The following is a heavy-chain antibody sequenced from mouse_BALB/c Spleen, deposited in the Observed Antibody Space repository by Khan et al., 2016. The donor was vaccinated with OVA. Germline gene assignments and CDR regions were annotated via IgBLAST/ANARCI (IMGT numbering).Heavy chain of an antibody. J-gene: IGHJ3*01. Sequence: QVQLKQSGPGLVQPSQSLSITCTVSGFSLTTYGVHWVRQPPGKGLEWLGVIWSGGSTDYNAAFISRLSISKDRSKSQVFFNMHSLYVTDTAIYSCARNYDYDEGFAYWGQGTLVTVAA. CDR2: IWSGGST. CDR3: ARNYDYDEGFAY. D-gene: IGHD2-4*01. CDR1: GFSLTTYG. V-gene: IGHV2-2*02.